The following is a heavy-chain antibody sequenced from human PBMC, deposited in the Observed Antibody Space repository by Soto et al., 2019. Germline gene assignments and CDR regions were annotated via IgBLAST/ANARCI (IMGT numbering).Heavy chain of an antibody. CDR3: ASRIDGSTPHFDY. CDR2: IYPGDSDT. J-gene: IGHJ4*02. Sequence: RGDSLKISCKGSGYSFTSYWIGWVLQIPGKGLEWMGIIYPGDSDTRYSPSFQGQVTISADKSISTAYLQWSSLKASDTAMYYCASRIDGSTPHFDYWGQGTLVTVSS. CDR1: GYSFTSYW. V-gene: IGHV5-51*01. D-gene: IGHD2-15*01.